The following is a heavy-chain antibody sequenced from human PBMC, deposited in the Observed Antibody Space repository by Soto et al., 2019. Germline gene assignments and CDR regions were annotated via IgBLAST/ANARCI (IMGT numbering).Heavy chain of an antibody. Sequence: GGSLRLSCAASGFTFSSYGMHWVRQAPGKGLEWVAVISYDGSNKYYADSVKGRFTISRDNSKNTLYLQMNSLRAEDTAVYYCAKEEVSGYSYGYVYFDYWGQGTLVTVSS. CDR2: ISYDGSNK. D-gene: IGHD5-18*01. V-gene: IGHV3-30*18. J-gene: IGHJ4*02. CDR1: GFTFSSYG. CDR3: AKEEVSGYSYGYVYFDY.